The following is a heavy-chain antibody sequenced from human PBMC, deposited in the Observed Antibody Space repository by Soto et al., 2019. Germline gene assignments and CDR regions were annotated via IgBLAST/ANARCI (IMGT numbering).Heavy chain of an antibody. J-gene: IGHJ4*02. V-gene: IGHV1-69*08. D-gene: IGHD3-16*01. CDR2: IIPILGIA. CDR3: AREFNGQKLGY. Sequence: QVQLVQSGAEVKKPGSSVKVSCKASGGTFSSYTISWVRQAPGQGLEWMGRIIPILGIANYAQKFQGRVTITADKSTSTAYMELSSLRSEDTAVYYCAREFNGQKLGYWGQGTLVTVSS. CDR1: GGTFSSYT.